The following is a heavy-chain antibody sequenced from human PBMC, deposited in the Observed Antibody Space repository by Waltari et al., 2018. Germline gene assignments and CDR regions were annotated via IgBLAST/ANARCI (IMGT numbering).Heavy chain of an antibody. CDR3: ATYIGASVGTAAFDV. V-gene: IGHV4-39*01. Sequence: QLQLQESGPGLVKLSETLSRTCSVTGDFLNSNRHHGGWSRQPPGQGLEWIGTVSYSGATYSSPSIRSRVTISRDTSKNQLSLKLGSVTAADTAVYYCATYIGASVGTAAFDVWGQGTMVTVSS. CDR1: GDFLNSNRHH. CDR2: VSYSGAT. D-gene: IGHD5-12*01. J-gene: IGHJ3*01.